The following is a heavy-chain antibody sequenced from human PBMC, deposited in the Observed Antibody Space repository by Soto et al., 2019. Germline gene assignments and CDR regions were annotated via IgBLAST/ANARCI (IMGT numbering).Heavy chain of an antibody. D-gene: IGHD6-6*01. CDR1: GGSISSGGYY. J-gene: IGHJ6*02. CDR2: IYYSGST. CDR3: ASTASDSSSSYYYGMDV. V-gene: IGHV4-31*03. Sequence: PSETLSLTCTVSGGSISSGGYYWSWIRQHPGKGLEWIGYIYYSGSTYYNPSLKSRVTISVDTSKNQFSLKLSSVTAADTAVYYCASTASDSSSSYYYGMDVWGQGTTVTVSS.